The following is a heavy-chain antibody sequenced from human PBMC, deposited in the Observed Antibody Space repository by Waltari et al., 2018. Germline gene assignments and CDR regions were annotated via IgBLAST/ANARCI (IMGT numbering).Heavy chain of an antibody. D-gene: IGHD4-17*01. CDR2: IYPGNSDT. CDR1: GYSFTSYC. Sequence: EVQLVQSGAEVKKPGESLKISCKGSGYSFTSYCIGWFRHLPGKGLEWMGIIYPGNSDTRYSPSCQGQVTISADKSISTAYLQWSSLKASDTAMYYCARGGDDYGDLDYYYGMDVWGQGTTVTVSS. CDR3: ARGGDDYGDLDYYYGMDV. V-gene: IGHV5-51*01. J-gene: IGHJ6*02.